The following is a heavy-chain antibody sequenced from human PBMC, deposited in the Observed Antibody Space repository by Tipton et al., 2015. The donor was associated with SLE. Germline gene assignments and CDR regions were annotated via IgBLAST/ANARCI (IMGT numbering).Heavy chain of an antibody. CDR1: GFIFSYFE. J-gene: IGHJ4*02. CDR3: AREEADCGGDCFLE. D-gene: IGHD2-21*01. Sequence: GSLRLSCAASGFIFSYFEMNWVRQAPGKGLEWLSYIGRSGSSIYYADSVKDRFTVSRDDAKNSLYLQMNSLRAEDTAVYYCAREEADCGGDCFLEWGQGTLVTVSS. CDR2: IGRSGSSI. V-gene: IGHV3-48*03.